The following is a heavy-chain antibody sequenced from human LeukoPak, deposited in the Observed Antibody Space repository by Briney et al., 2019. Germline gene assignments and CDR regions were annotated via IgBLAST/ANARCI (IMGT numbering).Heavy chain of an antibody. J-gene: IGHJ5*02. D-gene: IGHD5-24*01. CDR3: ARDLEMATIDNWFDP. Sequence: GGSLRLSCAASGFTFSSYSMNWVRQAPGKGLEWVSSISSSSSYIYYADSVKGRFTISRDNAKNSLYLQMNSLRDEDTAVYYCARDLEMATIDNWFDPWGQGTLVTVSS. CDR2: ISSSSSYI. CDR1: GFTFSSYS. V-gene: IGHV3-21*01.